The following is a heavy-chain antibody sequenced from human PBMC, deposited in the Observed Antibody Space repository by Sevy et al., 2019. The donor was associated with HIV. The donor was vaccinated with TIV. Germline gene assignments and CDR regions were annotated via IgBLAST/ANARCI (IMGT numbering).Heavy chain of an antibody. V-gene: IGHV4-4*07. CDR1: GGSISSYY. CDR2: IYTSGST. J-gene: IGHJ4*02. D-gene: IGHD3-10*01. CDR3: ARDFFSHGSGLTIGDGGFDY. Sequence: SETLSLTCTVSGGSISSYYWSWIRQPVGKGLEWIGRIYTSGSTNYNPSLKSRVTMSVDTSKNQFSLKLSSVTAADTAVYYCARDFFSHGSGLTIGDGGFDYWGQGTLVTVSS.